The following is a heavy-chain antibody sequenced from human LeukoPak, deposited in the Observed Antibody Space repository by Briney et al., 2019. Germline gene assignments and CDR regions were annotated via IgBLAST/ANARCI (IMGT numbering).Heavy chain of an antibody. J-gene: IGHJ4*02. CDR1: GGTFSSYA. Sequence: SVKVSCKASGGTFSSYAISWVRQAPGQGLEWMGGIIPIFGTANYAQKFQGRVTITADKSTSTAYMELSSLRSEDTAVYYCATLHFLDTAMVTISHYFDYWGQGTLVTVSS. V-gene: IGHV1-69*06. D-gene: IGHD5-18*01. CDR2: IIPIFGTA. CDR3: ATLHFLDTAMVTISHYFDY.